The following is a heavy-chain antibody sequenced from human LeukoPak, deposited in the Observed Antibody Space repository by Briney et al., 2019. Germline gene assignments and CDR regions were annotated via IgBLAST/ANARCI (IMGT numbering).Heavy chain of an antibody. D-gene: IGHD2-15*01. CDR1: GFTFSSYG. CDR3: AKDVGMIGYCSGGSCYAIDY. CDR2: ISYGGSNK. V-gene: IGHV3-30*18. Sequence: SGRSLRLSCAASGFTFSSYGMHWVRQAPGKGLEWVAVISYGGSNKFYADSVKGRFTISRDNSKNTLYLQMNSPRAEDTAVYYCAKDVGMIGYCSGGSCYAIDYWGQGTLVTVSS. J-gene: IGHJ4*02.